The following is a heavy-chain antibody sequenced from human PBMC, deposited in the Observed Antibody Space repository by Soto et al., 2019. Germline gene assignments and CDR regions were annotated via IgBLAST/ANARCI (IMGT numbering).Heavy chain of an antibody. J-gene: IGHJ4*02. Sequence: ASVKVSCKAFGYTFTNSDINWVRQAPGQGLEWMGWMTPDSGHAAYAQKFQGRVTLTTSTSTSTVYMEMRSLGSEDTAVYYCARRPHCSGGICYYGLDNWGQGTLVTVYS. CDR2: MTPDSGHA. D-gene: IGHD2-15*01. CDR1: GYTFTNSD. CDR3: ARRPHCSGGICYYGLDN. V-gene: IGHV1-8*01.